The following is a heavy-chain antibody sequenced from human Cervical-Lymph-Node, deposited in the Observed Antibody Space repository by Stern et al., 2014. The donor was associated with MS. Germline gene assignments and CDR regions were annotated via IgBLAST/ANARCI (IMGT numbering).Heavy chain of an antibody. CDR3: ARGPNEHWGGHYNSNGMDV. CDR2: VNPNSGGT. J-gene: IGHJ6*02. D-gene: IGHD2-21*01. CDR1: GYTFTAYY. Sequence: VQLVESGAEVKKPGASVKVSCKASGYTFTAYYLHWVRQAPGQGLAWMGRVNPNSGGTSYAPKFHGRVTMTRDTSPSTAFMELSTLTSDDTAFYYCARGPNEHWGGHYNSNGMDVGGQGTTVTVSS. V-gene: IGHV1-2*06.